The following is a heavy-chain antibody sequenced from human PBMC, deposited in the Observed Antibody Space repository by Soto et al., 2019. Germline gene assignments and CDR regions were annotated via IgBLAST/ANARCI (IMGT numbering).Heavy chain of an antibody. J-gene: IGHJ5*02. D-gene: IGHD6-19*01. CDR1: GGTFSSYA. V-gene: IGHV1-69*01. CDR3: ARAEGEQWLVRGWFDP. CDR2: IIPIFGTA. Sequence: QVQLVQSGAEVKKPGSSVKVSCKASGGTFSSYAISWVRQAPGQGLEWMGGIIPIFGTANYAQKVQGRVTMTADASTSTADMELSSLRSEDTAVYYCARAEGEQWLVRGWFDPWGQGTLVTVS.